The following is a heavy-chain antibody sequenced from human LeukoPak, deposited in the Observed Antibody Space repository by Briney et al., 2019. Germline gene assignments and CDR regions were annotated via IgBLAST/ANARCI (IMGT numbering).Heavy chain of an antibody. CDR1: GFNFSSYW. CDR3: ARGGAAMAYY. D-gene: IGHD5-18*01. Sequence: GGSLRLSCAASGFNFSSYWMHWVRQAPGKGLVWVSRINSDGSSTSYADSMKGGFTISRDNAKNTLYLQMNSLRVEDTAVYYCARGGAAMAYYWGQGTLVTVSS. J-gene: IGHJ4*02. V-gene: IGHV3-74*01. CDR2: INSDGSST.